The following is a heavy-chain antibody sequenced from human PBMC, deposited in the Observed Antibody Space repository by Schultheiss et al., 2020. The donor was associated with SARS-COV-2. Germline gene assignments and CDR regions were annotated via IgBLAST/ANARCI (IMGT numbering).Heavy chain of an antibody. V-gene: IGHV3-30*01. Sequence: GGSLRLSCAASGFTFNSYSMYWVRQAPGKGLEWVAVISYDGSEKYSADSVKGRFTISRDNSKNTLYLQMNSLRAEDTAVYYCARAYTNNVYYDFWSGYSTIYYYYMDVWGKGTTVTVSS. CDR1: GFTFNSYS. D-gene: IGHD3-3*01. CDR3: ARAYTNNVYYDFWSGYSTIYYYYMDV. CDR2: ISYDGSEK. J-gene: IGHJ6*03.